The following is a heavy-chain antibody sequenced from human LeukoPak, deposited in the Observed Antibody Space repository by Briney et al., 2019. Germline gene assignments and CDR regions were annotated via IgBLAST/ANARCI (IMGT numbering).Heavy chain of an antibody. D-gene: IGHD2-15*01. J-gene: IGHJ3*02. CDR1: GFTFSNYN. CDR3: ARMAGYCSGGSYCSFAFDI. V-gene: IGHV3-21*01. CDR2: ISSSSSCI. Sequence: GGSLRLSCAASGFTFSNYNMNWVRQAPGKGLEWVSSISSSSSCIYYADSVKGRFTISRDNAKNSLSLQMNSLRAEDTAVYYCARMAGYCSGGSYCSFAFDIWGQGTMVTVSS.